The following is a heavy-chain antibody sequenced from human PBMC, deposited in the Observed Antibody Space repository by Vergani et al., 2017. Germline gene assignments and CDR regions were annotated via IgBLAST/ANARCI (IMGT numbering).Heavy chain of an antibody. D-gene: IGHD2-21*01. Sequence: EVQLLESGGGLVQPGGSLRLSCAASGFTFSSYAMSWVRQAPGKGLEWVSAISGSGGSTYYADSVKGRCTISRDNSKNTLYLQMNSLRAEDTAVYYCAKDQRGVIGCMDVWGQGTTVTVSS. V-gene: IGHV3-23*01. CDR3: AKDQRGVIGCMDV. J-gene: IGHJ6*02. CDR2: ISGSGGST. CDR1: GFTFSSYA.